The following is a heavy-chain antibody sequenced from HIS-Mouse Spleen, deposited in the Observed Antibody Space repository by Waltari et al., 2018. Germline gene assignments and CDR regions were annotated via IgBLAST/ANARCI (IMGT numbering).Heavy chain of an antibody. CDR2: ISAYNGNT. V-gene: IGHV1-18*01. J-gene: IGHJ5*02. Sequence: QVQLVQSGAEVKKPGASVKVSCKASGYTFTSYGISWVRQAPGQGLEWMGWISAYNGNTNYAQKLQGRVTMTTDTSTSTAYMELRSLRSDDTAVYYCARSESRFLEWLDWFDPWAREPWSPSPQ. D-gene: IGHD3-3*01. CDR3: ARSESRFLEWLDWFDP. CDR1: GYTFTSYG.